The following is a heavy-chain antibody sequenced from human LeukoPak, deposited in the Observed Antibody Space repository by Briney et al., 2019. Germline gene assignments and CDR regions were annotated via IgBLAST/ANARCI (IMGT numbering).Heavy chain of an antibody. Sequence: PGGSLRLSCAASGFAFNEAWMNWVRQAPGKGLEWVSSISSSSSYIYYADSVKGRFTISRDNAKNSLYLQMNSLRAEDTAVYYCARGALRMVATGSDYWGQGTLVTVSS. J-gene: IGHJ4*02. V-gene: IGHV3-21*01. CDR1: GFAFNEAW. CDR3: ARGALRMVATGSDY. CDR2: ISSSSSYI. D-gene: IGHD5-12*01.